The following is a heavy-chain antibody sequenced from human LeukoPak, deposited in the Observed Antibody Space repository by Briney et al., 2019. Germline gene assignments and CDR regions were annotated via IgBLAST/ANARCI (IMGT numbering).Heavy chain of an antibody. D-gene: IGHD1-26*01. CDR2: IIPIFGTA. Sequence: SVKVSCKASGYTFTSYYMHWVRQAPGQGLEWMGGIIPIFGTANYAQKFQGRVTITADKSTSTAYMELSSLRSEDTAVYYCARSGSYEGGFDYWGQGTLVTVSS. CDR1: GYTFTSYY. J-gene: IGHJ4*02. V-gene: IGHV1-69*06. CDR3: ARSGSYEGGFDY.